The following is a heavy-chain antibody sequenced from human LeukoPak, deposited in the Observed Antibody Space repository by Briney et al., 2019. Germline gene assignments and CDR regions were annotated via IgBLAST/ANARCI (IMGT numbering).Heavy chain of an antibody. CDR1: GYTFTSCG. CDR2: ISAYNGNT. D-gene: IGHD2-2*03. V-gene: IGHV1-18*01. Sequence: ASVKVSCKASGYTFTSCGISWVRQAPGQGLEWMGWISAYNGNTNYAQKLQGRVTMTTDTSTSTAYMELRSLRSDDTAVYYCARDLGIVVVPANYYYYGMDVWGQGTTVTVSS. J-gene: IGHJ6*02. CDR3: ARDLGIVVVPANYYYYGMDV.